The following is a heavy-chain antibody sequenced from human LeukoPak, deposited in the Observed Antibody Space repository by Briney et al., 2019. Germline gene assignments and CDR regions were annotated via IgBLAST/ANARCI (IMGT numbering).Heavy chain of an antibody. V-gene: IGHV3-30-3*01. CDR2: ISYDGSNK. Sequence: GRSLRLSCAASGFTFSSYAMHWVRQAPGKGLEWVAVISYDGSNKYYADSVKGRFTISRDNSKNTLYLQMNSLRAEDTAVYYCARDPLGGPDWYFDLWGRGTLVTVSS. D-gene: IGHD2-15*01. CDR1: GFTFSSYA. CDR3: ARDPLGGPDWYFDL. J-gene: IGHJ2*01.